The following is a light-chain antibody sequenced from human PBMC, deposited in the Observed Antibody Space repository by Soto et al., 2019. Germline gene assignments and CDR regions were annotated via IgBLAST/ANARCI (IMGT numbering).Light chain of an antibody. Sequence: DIQMTQSPTSLPASVGDRVTITCRASQSISSYLNWYQQKPGKAPKLLIYDATNLQSGVPSRFSGSGSGTDFTLTISSLQPEDFATYYCQQSYSTLRTFGQGTKVVIK. CDR2: DAT. J-gene: IGKJ1*01. CDR3: QQSYSTLRT. V-gene: IGKV1-39*01. CDR1: QSISSY.